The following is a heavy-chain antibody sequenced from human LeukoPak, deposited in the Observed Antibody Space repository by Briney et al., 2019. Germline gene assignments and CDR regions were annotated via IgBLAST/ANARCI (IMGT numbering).Heavy chain of an antibody. V-gene: IGHV3-64*01. J-gene: IGHJ4*02. CDR1: GFTFSSYA. D-gene: IGHD1-26*01. CDR3: ARGGATTLFDY. Sequence: GGSLRLSCAASGFTFSSYAMHWVRQAPGKGLEYVSAITSNGDKTYYGNSVKGRFTISRDNSKNTLYLQMGSLRIEDMAVYYCARGGATTLFDYWGQGTPVTVSS. CDR2: ITSNGDKT.